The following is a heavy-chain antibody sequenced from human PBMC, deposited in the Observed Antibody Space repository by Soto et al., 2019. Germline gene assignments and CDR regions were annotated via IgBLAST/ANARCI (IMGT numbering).Heavy chain of an antibody. V-gene: IGHV3-74*01. CDR3: ARVPLRFPSTWFDP. CDR1: EFAFSSYW. D-gene: IGHD3-3*01. J-gene: IGHJ5*02. Sequence: QPGGSLRLSCAASEFAFSSYWMHWVRQAPGKGLVWVSRINSDGSSTSYADSVKGRFTISRDNAKNTLYLQMNSLRAEDTAVYYCARVPLRFPSTWFDPWGQGTLVTVSS. CDR2: INSDGSST.